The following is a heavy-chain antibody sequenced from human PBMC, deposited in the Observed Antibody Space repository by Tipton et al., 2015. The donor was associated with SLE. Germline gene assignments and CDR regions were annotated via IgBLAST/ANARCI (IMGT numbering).Heavy chain of an antibody. V-gene: IGHV4-39*01. CDR2: VFDTGYT. J-gene: IGHJ4*02. CDR1: GGAIRNSPYY. D-gene: IGHD6-25*01. Sequence: TLSLTCHVAGGAIRNSPYYWAWIRQPPGKRLEWIGSVFDTGYTAYNPSLEGRMSISVDTSNNEFSLKLSSVTAADTAVYFCVRQDLGRAATLTFDIWGLGTLVTVSS. CDR3: VRQDLGRAATLTFDI.